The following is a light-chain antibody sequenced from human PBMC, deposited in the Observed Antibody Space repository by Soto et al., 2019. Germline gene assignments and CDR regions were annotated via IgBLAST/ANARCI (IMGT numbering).Light chain of an antibody. Sequence: QSVLTQSSSACASLESSVKLTCTVSSGHSSYIIAWHHQQPGKAPRYLMKLEGSGSYNKGSGVPDRFSGSSSGADRYLTISKLQFEDEANYYCETWDSNTRVFGGGTKVTVL. CDR1: SGHSSYI. V-gene: IGLV4-60*02. CDR3: ETWDSNTRV. CDR2: LEGSGSY. J-gene: IGLJ2*01.